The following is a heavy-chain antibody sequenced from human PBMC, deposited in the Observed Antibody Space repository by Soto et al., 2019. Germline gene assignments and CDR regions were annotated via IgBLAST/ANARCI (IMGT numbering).Heavy chain of an antibody. CDR1: GFTFSDYA. Sequence: GGSLRLSCAASGFTFSDYAMSWVRQAPGKGPEWVSGLGGSNSDTHYAASVEGRFTVSRDNSKSTLFLQMYSLRVEDTAVYYCAKDRVDHNSVWDPFDVWGQGTMVTVSS. V-gene: IGHV3-23*01. CDR2: LGGSNSDT. D-gene: IGHD2-15*01. CDR3: AKDRVDHNSVWDPFDV. J-gene: IGHJ3*01.